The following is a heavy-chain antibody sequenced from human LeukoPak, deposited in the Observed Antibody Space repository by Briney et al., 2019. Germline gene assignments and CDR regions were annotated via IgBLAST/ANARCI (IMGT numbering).Heavy chain of an antibody. V-gene: IGHV3-23*01. D-gene: IGHD3-22*01. J-gene: IGHJ4*02. Sequence: GRCLRLSCAASGFTFSNYPMSWVSRMSWVRQAPGKGLEWLSSISGSGGSTYYADPVKGRFTISRDNSKNTLYLQMNSLRAEDTAVYYCAKRNYDSSNYYSNFDYWGQGTLVTVSS. CDR2: ISGSGGST. CDR1: GFTFSNYP. CDR3: AKRNYDSSNYYSNFDY.